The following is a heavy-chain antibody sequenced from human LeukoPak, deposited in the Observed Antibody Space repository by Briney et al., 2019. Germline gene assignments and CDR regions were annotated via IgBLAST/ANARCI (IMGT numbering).Heavy chain of an antibody. CDR1: GGSFSGYY. D-gene: IGHD2-2*01. V-gene: IGHV4-34*01. Sequence: PSETLSLTCAVYGGSFSGYYWSWIRQPPGKGLEWTGEINHSGSTNYNPSLKSRVTISVDTSKNQFSLKLSSVTAADTAVYYCARGYCSSTSCYLYGLFDYWGQGTLVTVSS. J-gene: IGHJ4*02. CDR2: INHSGST. CDR3: ARGYCSSTSCYLYGLFDY.